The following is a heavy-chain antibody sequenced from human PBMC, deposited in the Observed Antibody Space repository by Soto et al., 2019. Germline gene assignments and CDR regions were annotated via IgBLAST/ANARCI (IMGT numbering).Heavy chain of an antibody. J-gene: IGHJ4*02. CDR2: ISYDGSNK. D-gene: IGHD6-19*01. Sequence: GGSLRLSCAASGFTFSNYAMHWVRQAPGKGLEWVAVISYDGSNKYYADSVKGRFTISRDDSRNTVYLQMNGLRVEDTAVYYCAGTPQGIIVAGEFRDYYFDYWGQGALVTVS. CDR3: AGTPQGIIVAGEFRDYYFDY. V-gene: IGHV3-30*14. CDR1: GFTFSNYA.